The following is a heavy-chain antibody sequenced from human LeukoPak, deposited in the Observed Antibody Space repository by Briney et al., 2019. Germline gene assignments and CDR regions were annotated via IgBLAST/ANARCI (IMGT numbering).Heavy chain of an antibody. Sequence: GKSLRLSCAASGFTFSNYGIHWVRQAPGKGLEWVAVISFDGSKKYYADSVKGRFTISRDNSKNTLYLQMNSLRPEDTAVYYCATTSNSYLTLDNWGQGTLVTAPS. CDR2: ISFDGSKK. CDR1: GFTFSNYG. CDR3: ATTSNSYLTLDN. D-gene: IGHD4-23*01. J-gene: IGHJ4*02. V-gene: IGHV3-30*03.